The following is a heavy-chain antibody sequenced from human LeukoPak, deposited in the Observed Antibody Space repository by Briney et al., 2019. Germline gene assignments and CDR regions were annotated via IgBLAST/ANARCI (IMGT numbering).Heavy chain of an antibody. V-gene: IGHV1-69*05. CDR1: GGTFSSYA. D-gene: IGHD3-3*01. J-gene: IGHJ5*02. Sequence: SVKVSCKASGGTFSSYAISWVRQAPGQGLEWMGRIIPIFGTANYAQKFQGRVTIITDESTSTAYMELSSLRSEDTAVYYCARGYDFWSGSNWFDPWGQGTLVTVSS. CDR2: IIPIFGTA. CDR3: ARGYDFWSGSNWFDP.